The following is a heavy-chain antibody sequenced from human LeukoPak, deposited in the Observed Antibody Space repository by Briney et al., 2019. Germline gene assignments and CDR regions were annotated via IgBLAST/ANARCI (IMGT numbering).Heavy chain of an antibody. Sequence: ASVKVSCKASGYTFTSYDINWVRQATGQGLEWMGWMNPNSGNTGYAQKFQGRVTMTRNTSISTAYMELSSLRSEDTAVYYCARDRAREPLWFGESLDAFDIWGQGTMVTVSS. CDR2: MNPNSGNT. J-gene: IGHJ3*02. D-gene: IGHD3-10*01. CDR3: ARDRAREPLWFGESLDAFDI. V-gene: IGHV1-8*01. CDR1: GYTFTSYD.